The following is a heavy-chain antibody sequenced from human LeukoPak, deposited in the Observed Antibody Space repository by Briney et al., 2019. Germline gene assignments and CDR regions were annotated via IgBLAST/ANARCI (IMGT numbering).Heavy chain of an antibody. CDR2: IKQDGSEK. V-gene: IGHV3-7*01. D-gene: IGHD3-9*01. Sequence: GGSLRLSCAASGFTFSSYWMSWVRQASGKGLEWVANIKQDGSEKYYVDSVKGRFTISRDNAKNSLYLQMNSLRAPDRAVHYCTGAPRYFDWLSAFHMWGQGTMVRVSS. CDR3: TGAPRYFDWLSAFHM. CDR1: GFTFSSYW. J-gene: IGHJ3*02.